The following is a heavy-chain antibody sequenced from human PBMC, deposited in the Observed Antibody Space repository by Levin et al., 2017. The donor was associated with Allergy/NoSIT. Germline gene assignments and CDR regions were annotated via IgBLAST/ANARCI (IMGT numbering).Heavy chain of an antibody. J-gene: IGHJ4*02. V-gene: IGHV3-30-3*01. CDR3: AQDPSPYANSWYYFED. CDR2: ISYDGTNR. Sequence: GESLKISCADSGSTFSSCAMHWVRQAPGKGLEWVAAISYDGTNRYHANSVKGRFTISRDNSKNTLYLQMNSLRSDDTAVYYCAQDPSPYANSWYYFEDWGQGTLVTVSP. CDR1: GSTFSSCA. D-gene: IGHD2-8*01.